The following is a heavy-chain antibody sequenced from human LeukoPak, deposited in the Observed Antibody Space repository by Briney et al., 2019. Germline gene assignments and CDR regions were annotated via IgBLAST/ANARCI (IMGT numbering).Heavy chain of an antibody. CDR3: AIGGTYGSGS. V-gene: IGHV3-74*01. D-gene: IGHD3-10*01. CDR2: INNDGSTT. CDR1: GFTFARTW. Sequence: PGGSLRLSCAASGFTFARTWMHWVRQAPGKGLEWVSLINNDGSTTNYADSVKGRFTISRDNAKNTVYLQMNSLRAEDAAVYYCAIGGTYGSGSWGQGTLVIVSS. J-gene: IGHJ4*02.